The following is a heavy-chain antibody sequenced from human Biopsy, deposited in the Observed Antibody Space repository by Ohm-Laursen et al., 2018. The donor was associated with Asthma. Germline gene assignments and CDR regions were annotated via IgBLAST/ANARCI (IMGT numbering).Heavy chain of an antibody. CDR3: ARDLHPTNHLGELSEGFDY. D-gene: IGHD3-16*02. J-gene: IGHJ4*02. Sequence: SSLRLSCSASGFTFSSYGMRWVRQAPGKGLEWVAVISYDGSNKYYADSVKGRFTISRDNSKNTLYLQMNSLRAEDTAVYYCARDLHPTNHLGELSEGFDYWGQGTLVTVSS. CDR2: ISYDGSNK. V-gene: IGHV3-30*03. CDR1: GFTFSSYG.